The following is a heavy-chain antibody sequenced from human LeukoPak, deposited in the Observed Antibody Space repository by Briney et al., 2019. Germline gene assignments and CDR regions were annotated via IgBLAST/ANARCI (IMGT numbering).Heavy chain of an antibody. Sequence: ASVKVSCKASGGTLSSYAISWVRQAPGLELEWMGGIIPIFGTANYAQKFQGRVTITADESTSTAYMELSSLRSEDTAVYYCARGSAYYCSGANCYSDYWGQGTLVTVSS. J-gene: IGHJ4*02. V-gene: IGHV1-69*13. CDR2: IIPIFGTA. CDR1: GGTLSSYA. CDR3: ARGSAYYCSGANCYSDY. D-gene: IGHD2-15*01.